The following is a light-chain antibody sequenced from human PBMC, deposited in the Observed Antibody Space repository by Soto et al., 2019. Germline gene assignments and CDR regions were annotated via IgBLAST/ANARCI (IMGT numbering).Light chain of an antibody. V-gene: IGKV1-5*01. CDR3: QQLNSYPIT. Sequence: DIQMTQSPSTLPASVGDRVTITCRASQSIDRWLAWYQQRPGKAPKILIYAASTLQGGVPSRFSGSGSGTDFTLTINSLQPEDLATYYCQQLNSYPITFGQGTRLEIK. CDR2: AAS. J-gene: IGKJ5*01. CDR1: QSIDRW.